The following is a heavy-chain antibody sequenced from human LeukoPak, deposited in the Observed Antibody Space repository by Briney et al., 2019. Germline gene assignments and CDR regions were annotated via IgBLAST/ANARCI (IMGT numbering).Heavy chain of an antibody. V-gene: IGHV4-38-2*02. CDR2: IYHGGST. J-gene: IGHJ6*02. Sequence: KPSETLSLTCTVSGYSTTSGYYWGWIRQPPGKGLEWIGSIYHGGSTYYNSSLKSRVSISVDTSKNQFSLKLSSVTAADTAVYYCARPSGRYSMDVWGQGTTVTVSS. CDR3: ARPSGRYSMDV. D-gene: IGHD6-19*01. CDR1: GYSTTSGYY.